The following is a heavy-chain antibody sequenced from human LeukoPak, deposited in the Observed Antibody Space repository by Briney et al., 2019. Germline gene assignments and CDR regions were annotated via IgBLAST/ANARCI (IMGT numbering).Heavy chain of an antibody. CDR1: GYTFTSYA. CDR3: ARELTYYDFWNWFDP. V-gene: IGHV7-4-1*02. CDR2: INTNTGNP. D-gene: IGHD3-3*01. Sequence: ASVKVSCKASGYTFTSYAMNWVRQAPGQGLEWMGWINTNTGNPTYAQGFTGRFVFSLDTSDSTAYLQISSLKAEDTAVYYCARELTYYDFWNWFDPWGQGTLVTVSP. J-gene: IGHJ5*02.